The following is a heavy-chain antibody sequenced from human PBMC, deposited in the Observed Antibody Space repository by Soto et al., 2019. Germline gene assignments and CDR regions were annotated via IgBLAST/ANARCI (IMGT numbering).Heavy chain of an antibody. V-gene: IGHV4-31*03. CDR3: ARGGIAAAAPPDY. CDR1: GGSISSGGYY. CDR2: IYYSGST. J-gene: IGHJ4*02. D-gene: IGHD6-13*01. Sequence: QVQLQESGPGLVKPAQTLSLTCTVSGGSISSGGYYWSWIRQHPGKGLEWIGYIYYSGSTYYNPSLKSRVTISVDTSKNQFSLKLSSVTAADTAVYYCARGGIAAAAPPDYWGQGTLVTVSS.